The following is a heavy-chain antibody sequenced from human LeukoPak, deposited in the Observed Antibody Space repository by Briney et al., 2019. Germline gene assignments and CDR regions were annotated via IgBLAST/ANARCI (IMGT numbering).Heavy chain of an antibody. CDR3: ARSVLGKRNYYGMDV. CDR2: ISSSSGYI. D-gene: IGHD7-27*01. J-gene: IGHJ6*02. V-gene: IGHV3-21*01. CDR1: GFTFSSYS. Sequence: PGGSLRLSCAASGFTFSSYSMNWVRQAPGKGLEGVSSISSSSGYIYYADSVKGRFTISRDNAKNSLYLQMNSLRAEDTAVYYCARSVLGKRNYYGMDVWGQGTTVTVSS.